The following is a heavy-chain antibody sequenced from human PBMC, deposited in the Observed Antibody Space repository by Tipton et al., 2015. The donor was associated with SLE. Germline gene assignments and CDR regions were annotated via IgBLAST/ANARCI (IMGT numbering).Heavy chain of an antibody. D-gene: IGHD3-10*01. V-gene: IGHV4-4*08. Sequence: TLSLTCTVSGGSISNYYWSWIRQTPGKGLEWIGYVYTSGSTIYNPSLKSRVTISVDTSKNQFSLKLSSVTAADTAVYYCARDERVRGVLGYWGQGTLVTVSS. J-gene: IGHJ4*02. CDR2: VYTSGST. CDR1: GGSISNYY. CDR3: ARDERVRGVLGY.